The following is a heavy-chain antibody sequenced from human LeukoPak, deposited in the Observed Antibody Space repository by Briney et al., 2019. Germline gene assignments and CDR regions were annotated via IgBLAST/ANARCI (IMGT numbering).Heavy chain of an antibody. D-gene: IGHD6-6*01. J-gene: IGHJ6*03. Sequence: SETLSLTCAVYGGAFSGYYWSWIRQPPGKGVEWIGEINHSGSTNYNPSLKSRVTISVDTSKNQFSLKLSSVTAADTAVYYGARGIAAHGGYYYYYYYMDVWGKGTTVTVSS. V-gene: IGHV4-34*01. CDR3: ARGIAAHGGYYYYYYYMDV. CDR2: INHSGST. CDR1: GGAFSGYY.